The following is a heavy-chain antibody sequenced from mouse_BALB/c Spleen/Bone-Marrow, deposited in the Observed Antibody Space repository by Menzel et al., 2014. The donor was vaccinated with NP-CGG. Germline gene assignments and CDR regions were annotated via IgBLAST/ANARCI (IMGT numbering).Heavy chain of an antibody. V-gene: IGHV1-4*02. CDR3: AGYWFAY. J-gene: IGHJ3*01. CDR2: INPSSGYT. Sequence: VQLQQSAAELARPGASVKMSCKASGYTFTSYTVHWVKQRPGQGLEWIGYINPSSGYTEYNQKFKDKTTLTADKSSSTAYMQLSSLTSEDSAVYFCAGYWFAYWGQGTLVTVSA. CDR1: GYTFTSYT.